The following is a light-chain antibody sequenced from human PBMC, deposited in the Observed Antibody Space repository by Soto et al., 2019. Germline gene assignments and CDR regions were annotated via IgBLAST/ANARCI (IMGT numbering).Light chain of an antibody. Sequence: QSVLTQPASVSGSPGQSITISCTGTSSDVGGYNYVSWYQQHPGKAPKLMIYDVTNRPSGVSNRFSGSKSGNTASLTVSGLQAEDEADYYCSSYAGSPVFGGGTQLTVL. CDR1: SSDVGGYNY. J-gene: IGLJ2*01. CDR3: SSYAGSPV. V-gene: IGLV2-14*01. CDR2: DVT.